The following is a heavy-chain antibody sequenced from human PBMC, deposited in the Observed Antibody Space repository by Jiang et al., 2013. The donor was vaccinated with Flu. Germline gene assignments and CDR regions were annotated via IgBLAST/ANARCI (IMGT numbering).Heavy chain of an antibody. V-gene: IGHV6-1*01. J-gene: IGHJ6*02. Sequence: SQTLSLTCAISGDSVSSDSVAWNWIRQSPSRGLEWLGRTFFRSNWYNDYAVSVKSRVTIKPDTSKNQSSLQLNSVAPEDTAVYFCARTPTNYYGSGSYLYYYHGMDVWGQGTTVTVSS. D-gene: IGHD3-10*01. CDR2: TFFRSNWYN. CDR3: ARTPTNYYGSGSYLYYYHGMDV. CDR1: GDSVSSDSVA.